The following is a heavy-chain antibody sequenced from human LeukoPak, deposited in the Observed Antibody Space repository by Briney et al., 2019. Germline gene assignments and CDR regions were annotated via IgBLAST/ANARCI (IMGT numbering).Heavy chain of an antibody. Sequence: ASVKVSCKASGYTFTSYGISWVQQAPGQGLEWMGWISAYNGNTNYAQKLQGRVTMTTDTSTSTAYMELRSLRSDDTAVYHCARIPMVRGVKGWFDPWGQGTLVTVSS. J-gene: IGHJ5*02. D-gene: IGHD3-10*01. CDR2: ISAYNGNT. CDR3: ARIPMVRGVKGWFDP. CDR1: GYTFTSYG. V-gene: IGHV1-18*01.